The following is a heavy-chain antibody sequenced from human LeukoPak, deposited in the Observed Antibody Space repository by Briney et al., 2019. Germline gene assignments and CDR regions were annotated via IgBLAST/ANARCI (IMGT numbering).Heavy chain of an antibody. D-gene: IGHD2-2*02. V-gene: IGHV3-30*02. Sequence: GGSLRLSCAASGFTFSSYGMHWVCQAPGKGLEWVAFIRYDGSNKYYADSVKGRFTISRDNSKNTLYLQMNSLRAEDTAVYYCAKADRRYCSSTSCYTFDYWGQGTLVTVSS. CDR2: IRYDGSNK. J-gene: IGHJ4*02. CDR1: GFTFSSYG. CDR3: AKADRRYCSSTSCYTFDY.